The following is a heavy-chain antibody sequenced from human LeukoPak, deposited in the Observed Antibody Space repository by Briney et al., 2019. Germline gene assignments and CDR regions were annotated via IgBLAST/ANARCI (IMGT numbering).Heavy chain of an antibody. CDR1: GGSFSGYY. CDR3: ARHGEGSSSSWPYYYGMDV. CDR2: INHSGST. Sequence: SETLSLTCAVYGGSFSGYYWSLIRQPPGKGLEWIGEINHSGSTNYNPFLKSRVTISVDTSKNQFSLRLSSVTAADTAVYYCARHGEGSSSSWPYYYGMDVWGQGTTVTVSS. V-gene: IGHV4-34*01. J-gene: IGHJ6*02. D-gene: IGHD6-6*01.